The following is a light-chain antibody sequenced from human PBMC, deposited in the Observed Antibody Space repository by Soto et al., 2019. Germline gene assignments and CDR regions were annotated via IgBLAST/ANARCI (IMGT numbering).Light chain of an antibody. J-gene: IGLJ1*01. V-gene: IGLV2-11*01. CDR2: DVS. CDR1: SSDVGGYNY. CDR3: CSYAGSYLLYV. Sequence: SVLTQPRSVSGSPGQPVTISCTGTSSDVGGYNYVSWYQQHPGKAPKLMIYDVSKRPSGVPDRFSGSKSGNTASLTISGLQAEDEADYYCCSYAGSYLLYVFGTGTRSPS.